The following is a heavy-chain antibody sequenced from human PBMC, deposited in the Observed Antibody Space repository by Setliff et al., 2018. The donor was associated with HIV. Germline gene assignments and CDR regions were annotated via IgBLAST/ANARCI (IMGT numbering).Heavy chain of an antibody. CDR2: ISGSGGST. V-gene: IGHV3-23*01. J-gene: IGHJ4*02. CDR1: GFTVGSTY. D-gene: IGHD3-22*01. CDR3: ARDLSYDYDRSSDTFDY. Sequence: GGSLRLSCAASGFTVGSTYMTWVRQAPGKGLEWVSGISGSGGSTYYADSVKGRFTISRDNAKNTLCLQMNSLRAEDTAVYYCARDLSYDYDRSSDTFDYWGQGTLVTVSS.